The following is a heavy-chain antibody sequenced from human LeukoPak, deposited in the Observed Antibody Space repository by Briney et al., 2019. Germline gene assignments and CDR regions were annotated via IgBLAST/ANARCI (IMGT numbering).Heavy chain of an antibody. J-gene: IGHJ6*03. V-gene: IGHV3-30*04. D-gene: IGHD3-9*01. CDR2: ISFDGSNK. CDR1: GFTFSRYA. CDR3: ARDGILSGYYRYYYYYYMDV. Sequence: GSLRLFCAGSGFTFSRYAMHWVRQAPGKGLEGVAGISFDGSNKYFADSVKGRFTISRDNSKNTLYLQMNSLRAEDTAVYYCARDGILSGYYRYYYYYYMDVWGKGTTVTVSS.